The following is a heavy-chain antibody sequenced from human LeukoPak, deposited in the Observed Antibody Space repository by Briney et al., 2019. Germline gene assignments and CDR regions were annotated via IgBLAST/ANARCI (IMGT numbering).Heavy chain of an antibody. CDR2: IYYSGST. D-gene: IGHD6-13*01. CDR3: ARLSSSWYYFDY. V-gene: IGHV4-59*08. Sequence: SETLSLTCTVSGGSISSYYWSWIRQPPGKGLEWLGYIYYSGSTNYNPSLKSRVTISVDTSKNQFSLKLSSVTAADTAVYYCARLSSSWYYFDYWGQGTLVTVSS. CDR1: GGSISSYY. J-gene: IGHJ4*02.